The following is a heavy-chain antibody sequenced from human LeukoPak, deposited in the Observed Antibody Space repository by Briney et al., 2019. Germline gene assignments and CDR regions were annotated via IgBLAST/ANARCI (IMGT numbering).Heavy chain of an antibody. V-gene: IGHV4-30-4*01. CDR1: GGSISSGDYY. CDR3: ASTIPPVITGTTRFDP. Sequence: SETLSLTCIVSGGSISSGDYYWSWIRQPPGKGLEWIGYIYYSGSTYYNPSLKSRVIISVDTSKNQFSLKLSSVTAADTAVYYCASTIPPVITGTTRFDPWGQGTLVTVSS. CDR2: IYYSGST. J-gene: IGHJ5*02. D-gene: IGHD1-20*01.